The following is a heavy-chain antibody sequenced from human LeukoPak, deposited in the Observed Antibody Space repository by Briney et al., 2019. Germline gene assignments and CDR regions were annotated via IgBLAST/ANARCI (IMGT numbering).Heavy chain of an antibody. CDR1: GFTFSSYA. V-gene: IGHV3-30-3*01. CDR3: ARGGSGYYINWFDP. J-gene: IGHJ5*02. D-gene: IGHD3-22*01. CDR2: ISYDGSNK. Sequence: SGGSLRLSCAASGFTFSSYAMHWVRQAPGKGLEWVAVISYDGSNKYYADSVKGRFTISRDNSKNTLYLQMNSLRAEGTAVYYCARGGSGYYINWFDPWGQGTLVTVSS.